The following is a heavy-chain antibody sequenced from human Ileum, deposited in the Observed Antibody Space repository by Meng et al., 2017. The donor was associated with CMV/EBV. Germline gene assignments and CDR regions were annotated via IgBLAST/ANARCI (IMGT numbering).Heavy chain of an antibody. CDR2: INSDGSDT. CDR3: AIYSIPGT. Sequence: EGHRVGSAGDLVHPGGSLRPSCAASGFTFSTYWMHWVRQAPGKGLVWVSNINSDGSDTRYADSVKGRFTISRDNAKNTLFLQMNSLRAEDTAVYYCAIYSIPGTWGQGTLVTVSS. V-gene: IGHV3-74*01. CDR1: GFTFSTYW. J-gene: IGHJ4*02. D-gene: IGHD4-11*01.